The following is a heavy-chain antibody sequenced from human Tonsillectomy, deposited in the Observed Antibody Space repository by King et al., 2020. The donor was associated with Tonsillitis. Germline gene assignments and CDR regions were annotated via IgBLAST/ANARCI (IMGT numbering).Heavy chain of an antibody. CDR1: GGTFSSYG. CDR3: ARGGLSEYNSGWYSYDAFHI. J-gene: IGHJ3*02. CDR2: IIPRFRTT. D-gene: IGHD6-19*01. V-gene: IGHV1-69*01. Sequence: VQLVESGAEVKKPGSSVKISCKTSGGTFSSYGISWVRQAPGQGLEWMGGIIPRFRTTKTAQSFQGRVTFTADDSTSTASMELSSLTSEDSAVYYCARGGLSEYNSGWYSYDAFHIWGQGTMVTVSS.